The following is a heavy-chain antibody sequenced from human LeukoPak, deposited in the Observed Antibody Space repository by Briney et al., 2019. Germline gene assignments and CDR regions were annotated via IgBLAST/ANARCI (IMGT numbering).Heavy chain of an antibody. CDR2: ISSSGSTI. CDR3: ARVYSSGYYYLDY. CDR1: GFTFSDYY. V-gene: IGHV3-11*01. J-gene: IGHJ4*02. D-gene: IGHD3-22*01. Sequence: GGSLRLSCAASGFTFSDYYMSWIRQAPGEGLEWVSYISSSGSTIYYADSVKGRFTISRDNAKNSLYLQMNSLRAEDTAVYYCARVYSSGYYYLDYWGQGTLVTVSS.